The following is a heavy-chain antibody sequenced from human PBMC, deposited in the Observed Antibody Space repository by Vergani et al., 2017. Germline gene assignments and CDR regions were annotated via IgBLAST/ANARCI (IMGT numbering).Heavy chain of an antibody. CDR2: IYHSGST. CDR3: ARQARYYYGSGSYPYFDY. D-gene: IGHD3-10*01. J-gene: IGHJ4*02. CDR1: GGSISSSNW. Sequence: QVQLPESGPGLVKPPGTLSLTCAVSGGSISSSNWWSWVRQPPGKGLEWIGEIYHSGSTNYNPSLKSRVTISVDKSKNQFSLKLSSVTAADTAVYYCARQARYYYGSGSYPYFDYWGQGTLVTVSS. V-gene: IGHV4-4*03.